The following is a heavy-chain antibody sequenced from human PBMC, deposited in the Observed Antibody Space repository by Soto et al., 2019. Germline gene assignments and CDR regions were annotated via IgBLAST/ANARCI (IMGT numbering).Heavy chain of an antibody. J-gene: IGHJ4*02. D-gene: IGHD4-17*01. CDR3: ARLPHYGDPKAGI. CDR2: INYGGSP. CDR1: GGSISSSGYY. Sequence: TSETLSLTCTVSGGSISSSGYYWGWIRQPPGKGLEWIGSINYGGSPYYNPSLKSRATISVDTSKNQFSLKLSSVTAADTAVYYCARLPHYGDPKAGIWGRGTLVTVSS. V-gene: IGHV4-39*01.